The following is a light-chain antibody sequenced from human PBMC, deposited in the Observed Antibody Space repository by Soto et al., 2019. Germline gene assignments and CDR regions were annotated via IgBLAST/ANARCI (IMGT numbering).Light chain of an antibody. CDR2: DVS. J-gene: IGLJ3*02. CDR1: SSDVGGYNY. V-gene: IGLV2-11*01. Sequence: QSVLTQPRSVSGSPGQSVTISCTGTSSDVGGYNYVSWYQQHPGKAPKLMIYDVSKRPSGVPDRFAGSKSGNTASLTSSGLQAEDEADYYCCSYAGSYTYWVFGGGTKLTVL. CDR3: CSYAGSYTYWV.